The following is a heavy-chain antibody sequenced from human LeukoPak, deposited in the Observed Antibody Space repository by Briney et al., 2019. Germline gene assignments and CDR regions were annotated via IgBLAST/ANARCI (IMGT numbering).Heavy chain of an antibody. CDR1: GFTFSRYE. V-gene: IGHV3-48*03. J-gene: IGHJ4*02. CDR2: ISRSGDTI. CDR3: ARDYASDY. Sequence: QPGGSLRLSCAASGFTFSRYEMNWVRQAPGKGLEWVSYISRSGDTIYFADSVKGRFTISRDNAKNSLYLQMSSLRAEDTAVYCCARDYASDYWGQGTLVTVSS. D-gene: IGHD3-10*01.